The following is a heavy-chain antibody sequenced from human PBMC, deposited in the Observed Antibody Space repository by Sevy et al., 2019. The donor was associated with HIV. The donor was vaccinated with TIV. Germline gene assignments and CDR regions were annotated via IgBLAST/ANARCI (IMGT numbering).Heavy chain of an antibody. V-gene: IGHV5-51*01. J-gene: IGHJ3*01. CDR2: IYPGNSDT. Sequence: GESLKISCQGSAYRIFNNWVAWVRQMPGKGLEWMGMIYPGNSDTRYSPPFQGQVTISAGNSSGIAYLQWSSLRASDTAIYYCATGAYLPFDGFHVWGLGTKVTVSS. D-gene: IGHD1-1*01. CDR3: ATGAYLPFDGFHV. CDR1: AYRIFNNW.